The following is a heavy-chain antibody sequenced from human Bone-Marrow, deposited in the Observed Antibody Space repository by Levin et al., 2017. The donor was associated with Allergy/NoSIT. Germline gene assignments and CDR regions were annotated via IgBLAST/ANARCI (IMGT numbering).Heavy chain of an antibody. J-gene: IGHJ6*02. CDR3: AKDRELAEIVRASYASGV. D-gene: IGHD3-10*01. Sequence: QSGGSLRLSCAASGFTFNNYAMSWVRQAPGKGLEWVAGISGSGATTYYVGSVRGRFTISRDNSKSTLHLQMNRLTAEDTAIYYCAKDRELAEIVRASYASGVWGQGTTVTVSS. CDR1: GFTFNNYA. V-gene: IGHV3-23*01. CDR2: ISGSGATT.